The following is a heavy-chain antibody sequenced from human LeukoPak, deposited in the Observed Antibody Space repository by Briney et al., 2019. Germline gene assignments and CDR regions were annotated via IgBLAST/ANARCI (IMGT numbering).Heavy chain of an antibody. CDR1: GFTFSTYG. J-gene: IGHJ4*02. V-gene: IGHV3-30*02. CDR2: IRYDGSNK. D-gene: IGHD3-10*01. CDR3: ARAGSGSNFIDH. Sequence: PGGSLRLSCAASGFTFSTYGMHWVRQAPGKGLEWVAFIRYDGSNKYYADSVKGRFTISRDNSKTLYLQMNTLTEVDTAVYYCARAGSGSNFIDHWGQGILVTVSS.